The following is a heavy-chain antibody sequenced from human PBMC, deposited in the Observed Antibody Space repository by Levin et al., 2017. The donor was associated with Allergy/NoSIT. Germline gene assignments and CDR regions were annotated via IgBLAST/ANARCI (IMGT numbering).Heavy chain of an antibody. V-gene: IGHV3-30*18. CDR3: AKEITPRESSGWPLDY. CDR1: GFTFNNYG. CDR2: ISYEGSVK. D-gene: IGHD6-19*01. J-gene: IGHJ4*02. Sequence: PGGSLRLSCAASGFTFNNYGMHWVRQAPGKGLEWVAVISYEGSVKHYADFVKGRFTISRDNSKDTLYLQMNSLRAEDTAMYYCAKEITPRESSGWPLDYWGQGTLVTVSS.